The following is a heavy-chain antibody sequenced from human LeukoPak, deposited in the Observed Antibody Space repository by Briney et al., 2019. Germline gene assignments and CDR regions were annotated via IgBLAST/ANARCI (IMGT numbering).Heavy chain of an antibody. D-gene: IGHD5-12*01. Sequence: SQTLSLTCAISGDSVSSNSAVWNWIRQSPSRGLEWLGRTYYRSKWYNDYAVSVKSRITISADTSKNQLSLQLNSVTPEDTAVYDCARGSGYEHFDYWGQGTLVTVSS. CDR2: TYYRSKWYN. V-gene: IGHV6-1*01. CDR1: GDSVSSNSAV. J-gene: IGHJ4*02. CDR3: ARGSGYEHFDY.